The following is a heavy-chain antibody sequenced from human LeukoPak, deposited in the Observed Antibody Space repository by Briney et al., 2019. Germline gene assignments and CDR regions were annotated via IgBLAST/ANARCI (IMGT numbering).Heavy chain of an antibody. CDR1: GFTFSDSW. Sequence: GGSLRLSCAASGFTFSDSWMSWVRQAPGKGLEWVANKDQDGSAKGYVDSVKGRFTISRDNARNSLYLQMSSLRPEDTAVYYCATYTHWVAGDVWGQGTTVTVSS. CDR2: KDQDGSAK. V-gene: IGHV3-7*01. J-gene: IGHJ6*02. D-gene: IGHD3-16*01. CDR3: ATYTHWVAGDV.